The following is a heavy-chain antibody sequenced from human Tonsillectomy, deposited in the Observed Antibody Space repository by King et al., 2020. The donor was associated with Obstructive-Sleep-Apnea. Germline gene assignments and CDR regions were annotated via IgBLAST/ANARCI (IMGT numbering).Heavy chain of an antibody. D-gene: IGHD6-13*01. CDR1: GFTFSSYA. CDR3: ARQRSRSLDY. Sequence: VQLVESGGGVVQPGRSLRLSCAASGFTFSSYAMYWVRQAPGKWLEWVGVISYDGNNQQYTDSVKGRFNISRDNSKSTLFLQMNSLRPEDTAVYYCARQRSRSLDYWGQGTLVTVSS. CDR2: ISYDGNNQ. J-gene: IGHJ4*02. V-gene: IGHV3-30-3*01.